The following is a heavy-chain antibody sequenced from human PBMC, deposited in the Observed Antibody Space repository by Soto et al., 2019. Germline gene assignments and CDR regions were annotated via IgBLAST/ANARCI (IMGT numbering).Heavy chain of an antibody. V-gene: IGHV1-2*02. CDR1: GYTFTGYY. J-gene: IGHJ4*02. CDR2: INPNSGGT. CDR3: ERYVDTAMVSDY. Sequence: ASVKVSCKASGYTFTGYYMHWVRQAPGQGLEWMGWINPNSGGTNYAQKFQGRVTMTRDTSISTAYMELSRLRSDDTAVYYCERYVDTAMVSDYWGQGTLVTVSS. D-gene: IGHD5-18*01.